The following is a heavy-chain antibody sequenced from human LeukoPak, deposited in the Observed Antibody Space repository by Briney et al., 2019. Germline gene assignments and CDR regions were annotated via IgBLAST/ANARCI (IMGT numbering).Heavy chain of an antibody. V-gene: IGHV4-34*01. CDR3: AGNSASSSGNQPS. CDR2: INHSGGT. CDR1: GGSFSGYY. Sequence: SETLSLICAVYGGSFSGYYWSWIRQPPGKGLEWIGEINHSGGTKYNPSLKSRITISLDTSKNQFSLKLSSVTAADTAVYYCAGNSASSSGNQPSWGQGTLVTVSS. J-gene: IGHJ5*02. D-gene: IGHD4-23*01.